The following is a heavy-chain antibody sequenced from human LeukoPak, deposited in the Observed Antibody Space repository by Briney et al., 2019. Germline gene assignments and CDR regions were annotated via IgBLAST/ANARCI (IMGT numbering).Heavy chain of an antibody. V-gene: IGHV3-30*02. CDR1: GFTFSSYG. CDR2: IRYDGSNK. Sequence: GGTLRLSCAASGFTFSSYGMSWVRQAPGKGLEWVAFIRYDGSNKYYADSVKGRFTISRDNSKNTLYLQMNSLRAEDTAVYYCARDGDGYNYGWYFDYWGQGTLVTVSS. CDR3: ARDGDGYNYGWYFDY. D-gene: IGHD5-24*01. J-gene: IGHJ4*02.